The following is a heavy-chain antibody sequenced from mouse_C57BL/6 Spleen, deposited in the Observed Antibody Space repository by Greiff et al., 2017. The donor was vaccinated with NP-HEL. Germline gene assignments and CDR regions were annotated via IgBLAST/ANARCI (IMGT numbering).Heavy chain of an antibody. V-gene: IGHV2-2*01. J-gene: IGHJ4*01. D-gene: IGHD2-12*01. CDR2: IWSGGST. CDR1: GFSLTSYG. CDR3: ARLRRGHYYAMDY. Sequence: VMLVESGPGLVQPSQSLSITCTVSGFSLTSYGVHWVRQSPGKGLEWLGVIWSGGSTDYNAAFISRLSISKDNSKSQVFFKMNSLQADDTAIYYCARLRRGHYYAMDYWGQGTSVTVSS.